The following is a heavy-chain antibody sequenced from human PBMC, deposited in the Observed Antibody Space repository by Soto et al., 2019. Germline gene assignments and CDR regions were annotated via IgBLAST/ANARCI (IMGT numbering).Heavy chain of an antibody. V-gene: IGHV3-21*02. J-gene: IGHJ6*02. CDR3: XXXXXXXXXXXXXYGMDV. Sequence: EVQLVESGGGLVKPGGSLRLSCAASGFTFSRYGMNWVRQXPXXXLELVTSISGLSSYIYYADSVKGRFTVSRDNAKXXLHVXXXXPXXXXXXXXXXXXXXXXXXXXXXXYGMDVWGQGTRVIVSS. CDR1: GFTFSRYG. CDR2: ISGLSSYI.